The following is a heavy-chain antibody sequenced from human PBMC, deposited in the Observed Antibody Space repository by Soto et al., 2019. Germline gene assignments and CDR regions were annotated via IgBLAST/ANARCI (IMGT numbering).Heavy chain of an antibody. CDR1: GGSISSGGYY. CDR2: IYYSGST. V-gene: IGHV4-61*08. D-gene: IGHD3-22*01. Sequence: SETLSLTCTVSGGSISSGGYYWSWIRQPPGKGLEWIGYIYYSGSTNYNPSLKSRVTISVDTSKNQFSLKLSSVTAADTAVYYCASWGNYDSSGYGYWGQGTLVTVSS. CDR3: ASWGNYDSSGYGY. J-gene: IGHJ4*02.